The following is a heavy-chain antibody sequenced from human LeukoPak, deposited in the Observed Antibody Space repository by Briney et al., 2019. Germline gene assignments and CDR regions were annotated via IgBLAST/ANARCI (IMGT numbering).Heavy chain of an antibody. CDR1: GYRFSGYY. CDR2: INLNSGAT. Sequence: ASVKVSCKTSGYRFSGYYMHWVRQAPGQGLEWMGWINLNSGATNYAQNFQGWVTMTRDTSVNTGYMELRRLTSDDTAVYYCARGLINGHDFDYWGQGTLVTVSS. D-gene: IGHD5-12*01. CDR3: ARGLINGHDFDY. J-gene: IGHJ4*02. V-gene: IGHV1-2*04.